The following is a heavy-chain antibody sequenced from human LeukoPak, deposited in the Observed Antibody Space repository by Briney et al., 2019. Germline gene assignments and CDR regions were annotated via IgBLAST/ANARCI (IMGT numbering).Heavy chain of an antibody. CDR2: IYPKSGGT. J-gene: IGHJ3*02. V-gene: IGHV1-2*02. D-gene: IGHD5-12*01. CDR1: GYTFTGHY. CDR3: VRDGYSGGAFDI. Sequence: ASVKVSCKASGYTFTGHYMHWVRQAPGQGPEWMGWIYPKSGGTNYAQKFQSRVTMTRDTSITTAFMELNILKSDDTAVYYCVRDGYSGGAFDIWGQGTMVTVSS.